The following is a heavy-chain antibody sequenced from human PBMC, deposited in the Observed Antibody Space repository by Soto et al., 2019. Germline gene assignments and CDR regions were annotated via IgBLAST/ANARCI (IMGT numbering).Heavy chain of an antibody. V-gene: IGHV4-30-2*01. D-gene: IGHD2-2*01. CDR3: ARVPDR. CDR2: IYHSGST. Sequence: QLRLHESGSGLVKPSQTLSLTCAVSGGSISSGGYSWSWIRQPPGKGLEWIGYIYHSGSTYYNPSLKSRVTISVDRSKNQFSLKLSSVTAADTAVYYCARVPDRWGQGTLVTVSS. CDR1: GGSISSGGYS. J-gene: IGHJ5*02.